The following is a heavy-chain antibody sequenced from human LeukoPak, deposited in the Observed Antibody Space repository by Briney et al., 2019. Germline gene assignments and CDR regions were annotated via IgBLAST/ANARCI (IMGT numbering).Heavy chain of an antibody. CDR1: GFTFSDYY. CDR2: ISSSGSTI. V-gene: IGHV3-11*01. CDR3: ARAPDYGDYDRWFDP. D-gene: IGHD4-17*01. Sequence: PGGSLRLSCAASGFTFSDYYMSWIRQAPGKGLEWVSYISSSGSTIYYADSVKGRFTISRDNAKNSLYLQMNSLRAEDTAVYYCARAPDYGDYDRWFDPWGQGTLVTVSS. J-gene: IGHJ5*02.